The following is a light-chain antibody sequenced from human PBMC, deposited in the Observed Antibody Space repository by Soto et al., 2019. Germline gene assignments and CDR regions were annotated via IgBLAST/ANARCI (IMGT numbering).Light chain of an antibody. J-gene: IGKJ5*01. CDR1: QSISSN. Sequence: EIVMTQSRATLSVSPGERVTLSCRASQSISSNLAWYQQKPGQAPSLLMYGTSTRATGIPARFSGSGSGTEFTLTISSLQSEDFAVYYCQQYNTWSSITFGQGTRLEIK. V-gene: IGKV3-15*01. CDR3: QQYNTWSSIT. CDR2: GTS.